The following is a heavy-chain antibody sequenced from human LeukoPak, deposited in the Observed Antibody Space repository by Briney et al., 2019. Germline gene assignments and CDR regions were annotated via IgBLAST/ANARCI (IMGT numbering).Heavy chain of an antibody. Sequence: ASVKVSCKASGYTFTGYYMHWVRQAPGQGLEWMGWINPNSGGTNYAQNFQDRVTMTRDTSISTAYMELSRLRSDDTAVYYCARGNDFSNNGPLLDYWGQGTLVTVSS. CDR2: INPNSGGT. CDR1: GYTFTGYY. CDR3: ARGNDFSNNGPLLDY. V-gene: IGHV1-2*02. J-gene: IGHJ4*02. D-gene: IGHD4-11*01.